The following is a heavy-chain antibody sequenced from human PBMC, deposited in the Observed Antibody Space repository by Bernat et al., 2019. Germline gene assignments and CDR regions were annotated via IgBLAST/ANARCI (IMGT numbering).Heavy chain of an antibody. CDR1: GFTFSTYA. Sequence: EVQLLESGGGLVQPGGSLRLSCAASGFTFSTYAMTWVRQAPEKGLEWVSIIGSGSDTYYPDSVRGRFTISRDNSKNTVYLQMNSLRVEDTATYYCARALGVVYPTATRWFDPWGQGILVTVSS. CDR2: IGSGSDT. J-gene: IGHJ5*02. CDR3: ARALGVVYPTATRWFDP. D-gene: IGHD2-8*01. V-gene: IGHV3-23*01.